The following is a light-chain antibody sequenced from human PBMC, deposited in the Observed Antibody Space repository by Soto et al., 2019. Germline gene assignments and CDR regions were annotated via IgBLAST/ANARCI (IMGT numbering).Light chain of an antibody. CDR2: DAS. V-gene: IGKV3-11*01. Sequence: EIVLTQSPATLSLSPGERATLSCRASQSVRSYLAWYRQKPGQAPRLLIYDASNRATGIPARFSGSGSGTDFTLTISRLEPEDFAVYYCQQYDNSPITFGQGTRLEIK. CDR3: QQYDNSPIT. J-gene: IGKJ5*01. CDR1: QSVRSY.